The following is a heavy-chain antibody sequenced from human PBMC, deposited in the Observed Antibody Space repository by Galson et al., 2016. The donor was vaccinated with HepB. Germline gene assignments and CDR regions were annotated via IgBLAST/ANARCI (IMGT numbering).Heavy chain of an antibody. D-gene: IGHD1-1*01. J-gene: IGHJ4*02. Sequence: SETLSLTCAVSSGSISVYYWSWIRQPPGRGLEWISYISYSGGANYNPSLKSRLTISVDTSKNQFSLRLSSVTAADTAVYYCARGERPGLVYWGQGILVTVSS. CDR2: ISYSGGA. CDR3: ARGERPGLVY. CDR1: SGSISVYY. V-gene: IGHV4-59*01.